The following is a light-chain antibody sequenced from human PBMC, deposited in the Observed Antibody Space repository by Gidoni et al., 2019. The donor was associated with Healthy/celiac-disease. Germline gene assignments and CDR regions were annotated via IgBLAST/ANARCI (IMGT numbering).Light chain of an antibody. Sequence: DIVMTQSPDSRAVSLGERATINCKASRSVFYSPNNKNYLAWYQQKPGQPPKLLIYWASTRESGVPDRFSGSGSGTDFTLTISSLQAEDVAVYYCQPYYSTPLTFGGGTKVEIK. CDR1: RSVFYSPNNKNY. V-gene: IGKV4-1*01. CDR3: QPYYSTPLT. CDR2: WAS. J-gene: IGKJ4*01.